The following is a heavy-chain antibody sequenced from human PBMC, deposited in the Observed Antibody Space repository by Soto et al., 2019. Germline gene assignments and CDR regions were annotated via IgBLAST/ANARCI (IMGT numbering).Heavy chain of an antibody. CDR3: ATRAPYYYDSSAPFDY. V-gene: IGHV1-69*06. J-gene: IGHJ4*02. CDR2: IIPIFGTA. CDR1: GGTFSSYA. D-gene: IGHD3-22*01. Sequence: ASVKVSCKASGGTFSSYAISWVRQAPGQGLEWMGGIIPIFGTANYAQKFQGRVTITADKSTSTAYMELSSLRSEDTAVYYCATRAPYYYDSSAPFDYWGQGTLVTVPQ.